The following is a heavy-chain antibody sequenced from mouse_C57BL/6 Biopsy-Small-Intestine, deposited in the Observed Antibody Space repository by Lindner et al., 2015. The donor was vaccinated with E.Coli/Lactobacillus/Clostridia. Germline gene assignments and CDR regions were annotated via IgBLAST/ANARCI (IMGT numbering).Heavy chain of an antibody. CDR2: INPNNGGT. D-gene: IGHD2-3*01. V-gene: IGHV1-22*01. CDR3: ARRGNDGPWFAY. CDR1: GYTFTDYN. J-gene: IGHJ3*01. Sequence: EVQLQESGPELVKPGASVKMSCKAPGYTFTDYNMHWVKQSHGKSLEWIGYINPNNGGTSYNQKFKGKATLTVNKSSSTAYMELRSLTSEDSAVYYCARRGNDGPWFAYWGQGTLVTVSA.